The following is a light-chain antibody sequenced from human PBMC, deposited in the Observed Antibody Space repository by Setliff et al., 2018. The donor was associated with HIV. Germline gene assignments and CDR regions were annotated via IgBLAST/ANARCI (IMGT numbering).Light chain of an antibody. CDR2: EVN. V-gene: IGLV2-23*02. Sequence: QSVLTQPASVSGSPGQSITISCTGTNSDVGSYNFVSWYQLHPGKAPKLMIYEVNNRPSGVSNRFSGSKSGNTASLTISGLQAEDEADYYCCSYAGDTAFYVFGIGTKVTVL. CDR1: NSDVGSYNF. CDR3: CSYAGDTAFYV. J-gene: IGLJ1*01.